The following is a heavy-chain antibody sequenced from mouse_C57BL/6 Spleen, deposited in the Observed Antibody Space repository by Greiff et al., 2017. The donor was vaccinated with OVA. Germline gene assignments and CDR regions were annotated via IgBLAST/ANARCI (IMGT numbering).Heavy chain of an antibody. CDR3: AKIYYDYDGYAMDY. V-gene: IGHV1-54*01. Sequence: QVQLQQSGAELVRPGTSVKVSCKASGYAFTNYLIEWVKQRPGQGLEWIGVINPGSGGTNYNEKFKGKATLTADKSSSTAYMQLSSLTSEDSAVYFCAKIYYDYDGYAMDYWGQGTSVTVSS. CDR1: GYAFTNYL. CDR2: INPGSGGT. J-gene: IGHJ4*01. D-gene: IGHD2-4*01.